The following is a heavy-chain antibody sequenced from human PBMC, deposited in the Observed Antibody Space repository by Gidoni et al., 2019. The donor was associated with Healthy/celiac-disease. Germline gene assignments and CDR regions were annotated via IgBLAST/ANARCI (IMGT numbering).Heavy chain of an antibody. V-gene: IGHV3-33*01. J-gene: IGHJ6*02. CDR2: IWYDGSNK. D-gene: IGHD3-22*01. CDR3: ARGANYYDSWGYGMDV. Sequence: GKGLEWVAVIWYDGSNKYYADSVKGRFTISRDNSKNTLYLQMNSLRAEDTAVYYCARGANYYDSWGYGMDVWGQGTTVTVSS.